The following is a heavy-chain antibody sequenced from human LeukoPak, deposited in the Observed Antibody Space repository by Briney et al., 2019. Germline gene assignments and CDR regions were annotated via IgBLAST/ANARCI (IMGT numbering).Heavy chain of an antibody. V-gene: IGHV3-23*01. CDR2: ISGSGGST. D-gene: IGHD5-18*01. J-gene: IGHJ6*02. CDR3: ATTQLVDTAMVTMYYGMDV. Sequence: GGSLRLSCAASGFTFSSYAMSWVRQAPGKGLEWVSAISGSGGSTYYADSVKGRFTISRDNSKNTLYLQMNSLRAEDTAVYYCATTQLVDTAMVTMYYGMDVWGQGTTVTVSS. CDR1: GFTFSSYA.